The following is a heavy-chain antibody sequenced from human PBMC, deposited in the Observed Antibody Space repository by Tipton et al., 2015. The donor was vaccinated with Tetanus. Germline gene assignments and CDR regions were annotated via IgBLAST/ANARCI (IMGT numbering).Heavy chain of an antibody. V-gene: IGHV4-30-2*06. D-gene: IGHD3-10*01. CDR1: GGSINNGAYT. CDR2: IFHTGGT. Sequence: TLSLTCTVSGGSINNGAYTWSWIRQSPGKGLEWIGYIFHTGGTYYNPSLKSRVTISVDGPKNQFSLNLKSVTAADTAVYYRARSHGSGGLLWFDSWGQGTLVTVSS. CDR3: ARSHGSGGLLWFDS. J-gene: IGHJ5*01.